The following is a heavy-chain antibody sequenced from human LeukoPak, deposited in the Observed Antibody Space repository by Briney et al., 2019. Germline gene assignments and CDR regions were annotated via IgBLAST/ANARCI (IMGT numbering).Heavy chain of an antibody. CDR3: ARLTYQTRWLPNDY. V-gene: IGHV4-4*02. CDR2: IYHTGST. D-gene: IGHD5-12*01. Sequence: SGTLSLTCAVSGGSISTNNWWSWVRQPPGKGLEWIGEIYHTGSTNYSPSLRSRVTMSIDKSNNQFSLNLNSVTAADTAVYYCARLTYQTRWLPNDYWGQGTLVTVSS. J-gene: IGHJ4*02. CDR1: GGSISTNNW.